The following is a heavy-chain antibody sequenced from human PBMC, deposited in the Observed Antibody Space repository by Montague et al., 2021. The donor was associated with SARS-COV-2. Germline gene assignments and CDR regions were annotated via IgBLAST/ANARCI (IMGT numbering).Heavy chain of an antibody. CDR2: IYDSGST. V-gene: IGHV4-59*01. CDR1: GDSIRNYF. D-gene: IGHD3-22*01. J-gene: IGHJ5*02. Sequence: SETLSLTCTVSGDSIRNYFWSWIRQPPGKGLEWIGFIYDSGSTSYNPSLHSRVTITIDTSKNQFSLNLMSVTPADTAVYYCVKGSGYPWGQGTLVTVSS. CDR3: VKGSGYP.